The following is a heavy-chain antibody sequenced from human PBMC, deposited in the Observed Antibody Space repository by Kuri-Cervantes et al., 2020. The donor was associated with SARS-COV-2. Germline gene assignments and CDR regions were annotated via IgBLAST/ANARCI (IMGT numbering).Heavy chain of an antibody. D-gene: IGHD1-26*01. CDR1: GASFSGYY. CDR3: ARSFRYSGSWSNWFDP. Sequence: GSLRLSCAVYGASFSGYYWSWIRQPPGKGLEWIGEINHSGSTNYNPSLKSRVTISVDTSKNQFSLKLSSVTAADTAVYYCARSFRYSGSWSNWFDPWGQGTLVTVSS. J-gene: IGHJ5*02. V-gene: IGHV4-34*01. CDR2: INHSGST.